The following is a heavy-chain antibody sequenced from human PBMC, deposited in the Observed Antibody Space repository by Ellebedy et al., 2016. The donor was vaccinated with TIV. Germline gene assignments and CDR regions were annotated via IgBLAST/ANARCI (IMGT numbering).Heavy chain of an antibody. V-gene: IGHV3-30-3*01. CDR3: ARPQVAREGVKGAVAGSVFAY. D-gene: IGHD6-19*01. CDR1: GFTFSSYA. Sequence: GGSLRLXXAASGFTFSSYAMHWVRQAPGKGLEWVAVISYDGSNKYYADSVKGRFTISRDNSKNTLYLQMNSLRAEDTAVYYCARPQVAREGVKGAVAGSVFAYWGQGTLVTVSS. J-gene: IGHJ4*02. CDR2: ISYDGSNK.